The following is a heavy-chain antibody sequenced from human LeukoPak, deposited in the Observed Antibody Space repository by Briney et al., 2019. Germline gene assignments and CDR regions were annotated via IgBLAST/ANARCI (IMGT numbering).Heavy chain of an antibody. CDR1: GGSISSGGYS. D-gene: IGHD4-17*01. J-gene: IGHJ4*02. CDR3: ARDYGDVFDY. Sequence: SETLSLTCAVSGGSISSGGYSWRWIRQPPGKGLEWIGYIYYSGSTYYNPSLKSRVTMSVDTSKNQFSLKLSSVTAADTAVYYCARDYGDVFDYWGQGTLVTVSS. V-gene: IGHV4-30-4*07. CDR2: IYYSGST.